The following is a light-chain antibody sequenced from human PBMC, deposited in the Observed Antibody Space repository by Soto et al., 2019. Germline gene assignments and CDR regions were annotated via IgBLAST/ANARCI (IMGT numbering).Light chain of an antibody. V-gene: IGLV2-11*01. Sequence: QSVLTQPRSVSGSPGQSVTISCTGTSSDVGAYTYVSWYQQHPGKAPKLMIYDVSKRPSGIPDRFSGFKSGNTASLTISGLQAEDEADYYCCSYAGSYTYGFGTGTKVTVL. CDR1: SSDVGAYTY. CDR3: CSYAGSYTYG. CDR2: DVS. J-gene: IGLJ1*01.